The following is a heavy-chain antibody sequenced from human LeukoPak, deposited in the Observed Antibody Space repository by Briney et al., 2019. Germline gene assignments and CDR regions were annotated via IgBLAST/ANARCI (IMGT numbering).Heavy chain of an antibody. CDR3: AKDRAFYYDSSGYYPDAFDI. CDR2: ISGSGGST. V-gene: IGHV3-23*01. D-gene: IGHD3-22*01. CDR1: GFTFSSYV. Sequence: WGSLRLSCAASGFTFSSYVMSWVRQAPGKGLEWVSAISGSGGSTYYADSVKGRFTISRDNSKNTLYLQMNSLRAEDTAVYYCAKDRAFYYDSSGYYPDAFDIWGQGTMVTVSS. J-gene: IGHJ3*02.